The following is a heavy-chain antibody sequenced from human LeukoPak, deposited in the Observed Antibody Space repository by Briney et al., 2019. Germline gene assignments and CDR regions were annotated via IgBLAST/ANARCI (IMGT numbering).Heavy chain of an antibody. V-gene: IGHV5-51*01. Sequence: GESLKISCKGSGYSFTSYWIGWVRQMPGKGLEWMGIIYPGDSDTRYSPSFQGQVTISADKSISTAYLQWSSLKASDTAMYYCATLYYYGSSGYYPNWFDPWGQGTLVTVSS. CDR1: GYSFTSYW. D-gene: IGHD3-22*01. CDR3: ATLYYYGSSGYYPNWFDP. CDR2: IYPGDSDT. J-gene: IGHJ5*02.